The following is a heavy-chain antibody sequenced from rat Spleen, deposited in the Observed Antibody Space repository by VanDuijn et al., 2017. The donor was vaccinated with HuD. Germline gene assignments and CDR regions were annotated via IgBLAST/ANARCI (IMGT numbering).Heavy chain of an antibody. J-gene: IGHJ2*01. Sequence: QVQLKESGPGLVQPSQTLSLTCAVSGFSLSNYNVHWVRQPTGKGLEWMGIIWGNGNTNYNSALKSRLSISRETSKSQVFLKRRNLQTEETARYCCARSDTIAALGHYGGQGVMFTVSS. CDR3: ARSDTIAALGHY. V-gene: IGHV2-30*01. CDR2: IWGNGNT. D-gene: IGHD1-2*01. CDR1: GFSLSNYN.